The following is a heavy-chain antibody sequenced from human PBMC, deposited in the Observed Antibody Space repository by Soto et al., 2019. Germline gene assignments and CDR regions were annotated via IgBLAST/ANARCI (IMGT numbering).Heavy chain of an antibody. CDR2: IDPSDSYT. D-gene: IGHD6-6*01. V-gene: IGHV5-10-1*01. J-gene: IGHJ5*02. Sequence: PGESVKISCXGSGYSFTSYWISWVRQMPGKGLEWMGRIDPSDSYTNYSPSFQGHVTISADKSISTAYLQWSSLKASDTDMYYCARALEYSSSLRWFDPWGQGTLVTVSS. CDR3: ARALEYSSSLRWFDP. CDR1: GYSFTSYW.